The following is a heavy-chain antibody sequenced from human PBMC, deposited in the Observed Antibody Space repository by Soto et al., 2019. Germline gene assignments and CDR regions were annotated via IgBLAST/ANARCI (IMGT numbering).Heavy chain of an antibody. Sequence: SETLSLTCTVSGGSISSGGYYWSWIRQHPGKGLEWIGYIYYSGSTYYNPSLKSRVTISVDMSKNQFSLKLSSVTAADTAVYYCAREGSGYYYFDYWGQGTLVTVSS. V-gene: IGHV4-31*03. CDR3: AREGSGYYYFDY. D-gene: IGHD3-22*01. CDR2: IYYSGST. CDR1: GGSISSGGYY. J-gene: IGHJ4*02.